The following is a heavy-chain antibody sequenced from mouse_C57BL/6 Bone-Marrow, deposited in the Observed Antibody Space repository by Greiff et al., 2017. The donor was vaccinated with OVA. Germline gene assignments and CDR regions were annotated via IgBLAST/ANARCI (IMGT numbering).Heavy chain of an antibody. CDR2: IDPENGDT. V-gene: IGHV14-4*01. Sequence: EVKLQESGAELVRPGASVKLSCTASGFNIKDDYMHWVKQRPEQGLEWIGWIDPENGDTEYASKFQGKATITADTSSNTAYLQLSSLTSEDTAVYYCTTGLLPDDWGQGTTLTVSS. CDR3: TTGLLPDD. CDR1: GFNIKDDY. D-gene: IGHD1-1*01. J-gene: IGHJ2*01.